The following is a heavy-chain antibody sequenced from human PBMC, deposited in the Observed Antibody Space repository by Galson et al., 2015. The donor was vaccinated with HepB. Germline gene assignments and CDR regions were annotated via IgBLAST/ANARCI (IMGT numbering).Heavy chain of an antibody. CDR1: GGSISSYY. D-gene: IGHD5-12*01. Sequence: VSGGSISSYYWSWIRQPPGKGLEWIGYIYYSGSTNYNPSLKSRVTISVDTSKNQFSLKLSSVTAADTAVYYCARWGGYDPYYFDYWGQGTLVTVSS. V-gene: IGHV4-59*01. J-gene: IGHJ4*02. CDR3: ARWGGYDPYYFDY. CDR2: IYYSGST.